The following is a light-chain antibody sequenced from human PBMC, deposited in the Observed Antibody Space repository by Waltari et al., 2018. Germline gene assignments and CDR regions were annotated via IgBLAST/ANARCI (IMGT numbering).Light chain of an antibody. V-gene: IGLV7-46*01. CDR1: PGAVTSGHW. CDR3: LVSYPDVRV. CDR2: DTD. Sequence: QAVVTQEPSLTVSPGGPGTLPCASSPGAVTSGHWPYWFQQKPGRAPRTLIYDTDNKPAWTPARFSGSLLGGKAALTLSGAQPEDEADYYCLVSYPDVRVFGGGTKLTVL. J-gene: IGLJ3*02.